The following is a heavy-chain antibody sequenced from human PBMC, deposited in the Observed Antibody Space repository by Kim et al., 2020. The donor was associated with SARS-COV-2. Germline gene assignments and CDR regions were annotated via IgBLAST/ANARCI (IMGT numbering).Heavy chain of an antibody. J-gene: IGHJ4*02. CDR1: GFTFSSYA. Sequence: GGSLRLSCAASGFTFSSYAMHWVRQAPGKGLEWVAVISYDGSNKYYADSVKGRFTISRDNSKNTLYLQMNSLRAEDTAVYYCARAGSGDDYGSGGYYNHLDYWGQGTLVTVSS. V-gene: IGHV3-30*04. CDR2: ISYDGSNK. D-gene: IGHD3-10*01. CDR3: ARAGSGDDYGSGGYYNHLDY.